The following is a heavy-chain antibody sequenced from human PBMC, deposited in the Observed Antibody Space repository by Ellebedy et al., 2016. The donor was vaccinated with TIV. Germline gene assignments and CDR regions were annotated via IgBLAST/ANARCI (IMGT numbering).Heavy chain of an antibody. D-gene: IGHD4-17*01. CDR3: AREGDDYGDSFIRNWYFDL. J-gene: IGHJ2*01. V-gene: IGHV4-61*01. CDR2: IYYSGST. CDR1: GDSVTNGRYY. Sequence: SETLSLTXSVSGDSVTNGRYYWSWFRQPPGKEMEWIGYIYYSGSTNYNSSLKSRVTISVDTSKNQFSLNLRSTNAGDTAVYYCAREGDDYGDSFIRNWYFDLWGRGTLVTVSS.